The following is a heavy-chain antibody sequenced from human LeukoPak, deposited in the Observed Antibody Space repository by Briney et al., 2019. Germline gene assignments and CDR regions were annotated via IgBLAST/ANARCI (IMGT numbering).Heavy chain of an antibody. CDR3: ARGVSSSWPFHYFDY. Sequence: GRSLRLSCAASGFTFSSYGMHWVRQAPGKGLEWVAVIWYDGSNKYYADSVKGRFTISRDNSKNTLYLQMNSLRAEDTAVYYCARGVSSSWPFHYFDYWGQGTLVTVSS. CDR1: GFTFSSYG. J-gene: IGHJ4*02. CDR2: IWYDGSNK. V-gene: IGHV3-33*01. D-gene: IGHD6-13*01.